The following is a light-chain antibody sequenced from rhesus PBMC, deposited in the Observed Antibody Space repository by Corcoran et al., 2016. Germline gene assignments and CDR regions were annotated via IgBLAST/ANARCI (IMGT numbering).Light chain of an antibody. Sequence: DIQMSQSPSSLSASVGDRVTITCRASQGISSYLNWYQPKPGKAPKLLMQYANSLASGVPSMFSGSGSGTDYTLPISSLQPGDFVTYYCQQGYSTPYSFGQGTKVEIK. CDR1: QGISSY. CDR2: YAN. V-gene: IGKV1-32*03. CDR3: QQGYSTPYS. J-gene: IGKJ2*01.